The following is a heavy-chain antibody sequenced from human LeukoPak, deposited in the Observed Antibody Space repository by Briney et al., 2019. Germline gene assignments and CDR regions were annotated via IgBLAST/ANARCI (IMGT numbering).Heavy chain of an antibody. Sequence: SETLSLTSMLPRDSTSVDYRSWSSQPAGKGLEWIGRIYTSGSTNYNPSLKSRVTMSADTSKNQFSLKLSSVTAADTAVYYCARADGGSSWDWYFDLRGRGTLVTVSS. CDR3: ARADGGSSWDWYFDL. CDR1: DSTSVDY. V-gene: IGHV4-4*07. CDR2: IYTSGST. J-gene: IGHJ2*01. D-gene: IGHD6-13*01.